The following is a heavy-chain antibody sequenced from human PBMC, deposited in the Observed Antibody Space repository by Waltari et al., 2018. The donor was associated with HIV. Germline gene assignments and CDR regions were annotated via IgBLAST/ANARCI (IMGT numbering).Heavy chain of an antibody. Sequence: QVQLQESGPGLVKPSGTLSLTCAVSGGSISSSNWWSWVRQPPGKGLEWIGEIYHSGSHNYNPPLNSRVTISVDKSKNQFSLKLSSGTAADTAVYYCARDRRLGYCSSTSCTYYYYGMDVWGQGTTVTVSS. CDR2: IYHSGSH. CDR3: ARDRRLGYCSSTSCTYYYYGMDV. D-gene: IGHD2-2*01. J-gene: IGHJ6*02. V-gene: IGHV4-4*02. CDR1: GGSISSSNW.